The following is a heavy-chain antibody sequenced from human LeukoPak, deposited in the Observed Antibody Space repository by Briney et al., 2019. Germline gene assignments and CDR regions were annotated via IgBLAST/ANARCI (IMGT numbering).Heavy chain of an antibody. V-gene: IGHV3-48*01. Sequence: GGSLRLSCAASGFTFSSYSMNWVRQAPGKGLEWVSYISSRSSTIYYADSVKGRFTISRDNAKNALFLQMNSLRAEDTAVYYCARDPGLEAVAGVFWYFDLWGRGTLVTVSS. CDR2: ISSRSSTI. CDR1: GFTFSSYS. D-gene: IGHD6-19*01. J-gene: IGHJ2*01. CDR3: ARDPGLEAVAGVFWYFDL.